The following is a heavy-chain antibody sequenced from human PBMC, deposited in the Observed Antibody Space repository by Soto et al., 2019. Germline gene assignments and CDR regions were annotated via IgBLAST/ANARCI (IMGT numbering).Heavy chain of an antibody. J-gene: IGHJ3*02. Sequence: GGSLRLSCAASGFTFSSYSMNWVRQAPGKGLEWVSSISSSSSYIYYADSVKGRFTISRDNAKNSLYLQMNSLRAEDTAVYYCAKGRYDILTGYYDDAFDIWGQGTMVTVSS. CDR3: AKGRYDILTGYYDDAFDI. D-gene: IGHD3-9*01. V-gene: IGHV3-21*04. CDR1: GFTFSSYS. CDR2: ISSSSSYI.